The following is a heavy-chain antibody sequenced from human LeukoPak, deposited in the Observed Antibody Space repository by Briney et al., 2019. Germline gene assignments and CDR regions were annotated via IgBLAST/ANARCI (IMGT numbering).Heavy chain of an antibody. CDR3: ARYYDILTGYLTDAFDI. J-gene: IGHJ3*02. Sequence: SVKVSCKASGGTFSSYAISWVRQAPGQGLEWMGGIIPIFGTANCAQKFQGRVTITADESTSTAYMELSSLRSEDTAVYYCARYYDILTGYLTDAFDIWGQGTMVTVSS. D-gene: IGHD3-9*01. CDR2: IIPIFGTA. CDR1: GGTFSSYA. V-gene: IGHV1-69*13.